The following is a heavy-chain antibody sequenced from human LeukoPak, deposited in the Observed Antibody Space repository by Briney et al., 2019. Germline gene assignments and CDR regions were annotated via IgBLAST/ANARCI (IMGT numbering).Heavy chain of an antibody. V-gene: IGHV3-48*03. CDR2: ISSSGSTI. D-gene: IGHD1-20*01. Sequence: PGGSLRLSCAASGFTFSSYEMNWVRQAPGKGLEWVSYISSSGSTIYYADSVKGRFTISRDNAKNSLYLQMNSLRAEDTAVYYCAGLPSYNWNPLFDYWGQGTLVTVSS. CDR1: GFTFSSYE. J-gene: IGHJ4*02. CDR3: AGLPSYNWNPLFDY.